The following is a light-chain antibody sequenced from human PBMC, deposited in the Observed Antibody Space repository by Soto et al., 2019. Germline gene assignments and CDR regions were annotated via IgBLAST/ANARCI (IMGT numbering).Light chain of an antibody. Sequence: EIVLTQSPATLSLSPGERATLSCRASQSVSSYLAWYQQKPGQAPRLLIYGVSNRATGVPARFSGSGSETDFTLTISSLEPEDFAVYYCQQRTNWPVTFGPGTKVDIK. CDR2: GVS. V-gene: IGKV3-11*01. CDR1: QSVSSY. CDR3: QQRTNWPVT. J-gene: IGKJ3*01.